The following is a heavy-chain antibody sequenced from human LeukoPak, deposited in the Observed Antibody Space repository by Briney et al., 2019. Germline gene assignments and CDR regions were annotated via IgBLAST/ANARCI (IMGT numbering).Heavy chain of an antibody. D-gene: IGHD1-7*01. V-gene: IGHV4-34*01. CDR3: ARGWRLELPTDSNWFDP. CDR1: GGCFCGYY. Sequence: SQTLSLTCAVYGGCFCGYYWGWIRPPPREGREWVVEINHSGSTNYKPPLKSRVTISVDTSKNQFSLKLSSVTAADTAVYYCARGWRLELPTDSNWFDPWGQGTLVTVSS. J-gene: IGHJ5*02. CDR2: INHSGST.